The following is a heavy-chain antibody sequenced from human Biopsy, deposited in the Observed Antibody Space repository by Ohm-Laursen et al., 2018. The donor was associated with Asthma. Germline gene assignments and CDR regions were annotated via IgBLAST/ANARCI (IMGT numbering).Heavy chain of an antibody. V-gene: IGHV1-24*01. CDR2: HDHEEGGT. CDR1: GYSLTDLS. D-gene: IGHD4-17*01. J-gene: IGHJ4*02. Sequence: ATVKISCKISGYSLTDLSMHWVQQAPGQGLEWMGGHDHEEGGTVNARRFQGRVTTTEDTSTDTAYMELSSLSSDDTAVYYCASDFPKDYVRYNFQFWGQGTLVTVSS. CDR3: ASDFPKDYVRYNFQF.